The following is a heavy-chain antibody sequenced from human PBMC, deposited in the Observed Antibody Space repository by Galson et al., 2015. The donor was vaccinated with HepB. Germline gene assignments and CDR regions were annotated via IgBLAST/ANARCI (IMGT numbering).Heavy chain of an antibody. V-gene: IGHV3-21*01. Sequence: SLRLSCAASGFTFSSYSMNWVRQTPGKGLEWVSSISSSSSYIYYADSVEGRFTISRDNAKNSLYLQMNSLRAEDTAVYYCARDLGYYGSGSYYNDHWFDPWGQGTLVTVSS. J-gene: IGHJ5*02. CDR3: ARDLGYYGSGSYYNDHWFDP. CDR2: ISSSSSYI. CDR1: GFTFSSYS. D-gene: IGHD3-10*01.